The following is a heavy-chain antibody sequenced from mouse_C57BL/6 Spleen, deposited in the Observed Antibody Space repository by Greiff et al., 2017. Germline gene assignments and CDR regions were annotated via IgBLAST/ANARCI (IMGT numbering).Heavy chain of an antibody. CDR1: GYTFTSYW. CDR2: IHPNSGST. Sequence: QVQLQQPGAELVKPGASVKLSCKASGYTFTSYWMHWVKQRPGQGLEWIGMIHPNSGSTNYNEKFKSKATLTVDKSSSTAYMQLSSLTSEDAAVYYCAREENYGSSFGGYWGQCTTLTVA. D-gene: IGHD1-1*01. J-gene: IGHJ2*01. CDR3: AREENYGSSFGGY. V-gene: IGHV1-64*01.